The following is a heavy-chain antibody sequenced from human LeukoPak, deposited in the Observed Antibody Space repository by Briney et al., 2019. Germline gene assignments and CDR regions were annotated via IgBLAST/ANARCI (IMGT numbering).Heavy chain of an antibody. CDR1: GFTFSSYA. V-gene: IGHV3-23*01. CDR2: ISGSGGST. CDR3: AKGVVPAAIYYYYMDV. J-gene: IGHJ6*03. D-gene: IGHD2-2*01. Sequence: GGSLRLSCAASGFTFSSYAMSWVRQAPGKGLEWVSAISGSGGSTYYADSVKGRFTISRDNSKNTLYLQMNSLRAEDTAVYYCAKGVVPAAIYYYYMDVWGKGTTVTVSS.